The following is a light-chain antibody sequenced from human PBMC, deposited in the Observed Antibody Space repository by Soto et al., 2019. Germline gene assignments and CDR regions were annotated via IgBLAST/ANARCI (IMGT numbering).Light chain of an antibody. V-gene: IGKV3-20*01. CDR3: QQYGSSPYT. Sequence: EIVLTQTPGTLSLSPGDIATLSCSASQSVYSNSLAWYQQGSGKPPRLLIFGASTSATGIPDRFGRSGSVTEFTLSISRLEPEDFAVYYCQQYGSSPYTFGQGTKLETK. J-gene: IGKJ2*01. CDR1: QSVYSNS. CDR2: GAS.